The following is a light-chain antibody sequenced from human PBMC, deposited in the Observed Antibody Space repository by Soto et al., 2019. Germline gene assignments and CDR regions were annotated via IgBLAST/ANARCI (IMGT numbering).Light chain of an antibody. V-gene: IGKV3-20*01. J-gene: IGKJ2*01. Sequence: EIVLTQSPATLSLSPGERATLSCRASQSVSSSYLAWYQQKPGQAPRLLIYGASTRATGIPDRFSGSGSGTDFTLTISRLEPEDFAVYYCQQYSGSLYTFGQGTKLEIK. CDR2: GAS. CDR3: QQYSGSLYT. CDR1: QSVSSSY.